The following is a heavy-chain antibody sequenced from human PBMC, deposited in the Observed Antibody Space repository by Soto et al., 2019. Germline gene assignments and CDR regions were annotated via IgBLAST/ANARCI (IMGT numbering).Heavy chain of an antibody. CDR3: ARVLVKAVAGTVLGY. D-gene: IGHD6-19*01. Sequence: SVKVSCKASGGTFSSYAISSVRQAPGQGPEWMGGIIPIFGTANYAQKFQGRVTITADESTSTAYMELSSLRSEDTAVYYCARVLVKAVAGTVLGYWGQGTLVTVSS. V-gene: IGHV1-69*13. CDR2: IIPIFGTA. CDR1: GGTFSSYA. J-gene: IGHJ4*02.